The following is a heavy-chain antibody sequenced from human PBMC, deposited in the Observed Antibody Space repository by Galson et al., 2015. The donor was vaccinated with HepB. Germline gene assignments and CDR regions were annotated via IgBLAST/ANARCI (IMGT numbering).Heavy chain of an antibody. CDR2: IIPIFGTA. Sequence: SVKVSCKASGGTFSSYTINWVRQAPGQGLEWMGGIIPIFGTANYAQKFQGRVTITADESTSTAYMELSSLTSEDTAVIYYCARGSSAVAGTPVPFDIWGQGTVVTVSS. V-gene: IGHV1-69*13. CDR3: ARGSSAVAGTPVPFDI. CDR1: GGTFSSYT. D-gene: IGHD6-19*01. J-gene: IGHJ3*02.